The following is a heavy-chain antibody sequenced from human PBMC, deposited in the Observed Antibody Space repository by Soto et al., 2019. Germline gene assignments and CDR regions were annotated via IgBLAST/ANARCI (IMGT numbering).Heavy chain of an antibody. V-gene: IGHV3-21*01. D-gene: IGHD4-17*01. CDR1: GFTFSSYS. CDR3: ARGYGDYGGDFYYGMAV. Sequence: EVQLVESGGGLVKPGGSLRLSCAASGFTFSSYSMNWVRQAPGKGLEWVSSISTSSTYIYYADSLKGRFTISRDNAKNVLYLQMNSLEAEDTAVYFCARGYGDYGGDFYYGMAVWGQGTTVTVSS. J-gene: IGHJ6*02. CDR2: ISTSSTYI.